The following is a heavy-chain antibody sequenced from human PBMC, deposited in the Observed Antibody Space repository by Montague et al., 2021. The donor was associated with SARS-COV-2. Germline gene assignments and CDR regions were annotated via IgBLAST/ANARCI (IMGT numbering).Heavy chain of an antibody. Sequence: SETLSLTCTVSGGSISIYYWSWIRQPPGKGLEWIGYMYYDGSPKYNPSLRGRVTISVDKSKNQCSLKLSSVTAADTAVYYCATDYGSGRYFDYWGQGSLVTVSS. CDR3: ATDYGSGRYFDY. V-gene: IGHV4-59*01. J-gene: IGHJ4*02. CDR2: MYYDGSP. CDR1: GGSISIYY. D-gene: IGHD3-10*01.